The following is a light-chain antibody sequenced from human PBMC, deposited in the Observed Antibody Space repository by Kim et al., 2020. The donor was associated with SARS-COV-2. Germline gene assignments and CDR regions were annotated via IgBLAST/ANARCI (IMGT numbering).Light chain of an antibody. CDR3: DSRDSSGNHLV. CDR1: SLRKYY. Sequence: SSELTQDPAVSVALGQTVRITCQGDSLRKYYASWYQQKPGQAPVLVIYGKNRRPSGIPDRFSGSGSGNTASLTITGAHAEDEADYYCDSRDSSGNHLVFGGGTQLTVL. CDR2: GKN. V-gene: IGLV3-19*01. J-gene: IGLJ3*02.